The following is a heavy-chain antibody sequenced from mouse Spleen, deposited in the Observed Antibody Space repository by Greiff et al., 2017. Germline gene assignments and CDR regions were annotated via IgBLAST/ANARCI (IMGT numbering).Heavy chain of an antibody. V-gene: IGHV5-17*01. CDR2: ISSGSSTI. D-gene: IGHD1-3*01. CDR3: ARSGYLGHAMDY. J-gene: IGHJ4*01. CDR1: GFTFSDYG. Sequence: EVKLVESGGGLVKPGGSLKLSCAASGFTFSDYGMHWVRQAPEKGLEWVAYISSGSSTIYYADTVKGRFTISRDNAKNTLFLQMTSLRSEDTAMYYCARSGYLGHAMDYWGQGTSVTVSS.